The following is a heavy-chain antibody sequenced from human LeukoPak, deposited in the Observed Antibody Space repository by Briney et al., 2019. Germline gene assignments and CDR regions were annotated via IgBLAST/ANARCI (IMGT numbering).Heavy chain of an antibody. V-gene: IGHV3-23*01. CDR2: ISGNDGST. D-gene: IGHD6-19*01. Sequence: GGSLRLSCAASGFAFSSYAMIWVRQAPGKGLEWVSGISGNDGSTFYADSVKGRFTISRDNSQNTLYVQMNSLRAEDTAVYYCAKDQGYSSAWYSRDGFDMWGQGTMVTVSS. CDR3: AKDQGYSSAWYSRDGFDM. J-gene: IGHJ3*02. CDR1: GFAFSSYA.